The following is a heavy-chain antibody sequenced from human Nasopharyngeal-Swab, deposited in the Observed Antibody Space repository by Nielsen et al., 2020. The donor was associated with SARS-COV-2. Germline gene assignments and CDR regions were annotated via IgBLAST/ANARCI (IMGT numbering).Heavy chain of an antibody. CDR3: AREKTPYYDFWSGTDTVSWFDP. CDR2: INHSGST. Sequence: SETLSLTCAVHGGSFSGYYWSWIRQPPGKGLEWIGEINHSGSTNYNPSLKSRVTISVDTSKNQFSLKLSSVTAADTAVYYCAREKTPYYDFWSGTDTVSWFDPWGQGTLVTVSS. D-gene: IGHD3-3*01. CDR1: GGSFSGYY. V-gene: IGHV4-34*01. J-gene: IGHJ5*02.